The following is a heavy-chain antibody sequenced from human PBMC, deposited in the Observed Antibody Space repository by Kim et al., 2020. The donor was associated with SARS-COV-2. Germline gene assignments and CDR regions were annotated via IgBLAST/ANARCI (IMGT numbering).Heavy chain of an antibody. CDR2: IIPIFGTA. D-gene: IGHD2-2*01. CDR1: GGTFSSYA. V-gene: IGHV1-69*13. J-gene: IGHJ6*02. Sequence: SVKVSCKASGGTFSSYAISWVRQAPGQGLEWMGGIIPIFGTANYAQKFQGRVTITADESTSTAYMELSSLRSEDTAVYYCARAGPIVVVPAAAHYYGMDVWGQGTTVTVSS. CDR3: ARAGPIVVVPAAAHYYGMDV.